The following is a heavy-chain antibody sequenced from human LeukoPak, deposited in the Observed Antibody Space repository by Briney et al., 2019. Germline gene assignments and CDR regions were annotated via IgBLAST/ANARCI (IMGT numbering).Heavy chain of an antibody. J-gene: IGHJ4*02. D-gene: IGHD3-10*01. Sequence: SETLSLTCTVSGGSISSSSYYWGWIRQPPGKGLEWIGNIYYSGSTYYNPSFKSRVTISVDTSKNQFSLKLSSVTAADTAVYYCARRHPRITMVRGVISGSPAPFDYWGQGTLVTVSS. CDR2: IYYSGST. CDR1: GGSISSSSYY. V-gene: IGHV4-39*07. CDR3: ARRHPRITMVRGVISGSPAPFDY.